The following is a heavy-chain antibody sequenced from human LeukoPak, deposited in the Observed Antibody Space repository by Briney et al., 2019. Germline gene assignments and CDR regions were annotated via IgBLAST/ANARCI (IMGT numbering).Heavy chain of an antibody. CDR1: GFTFTGQY. Sequence: ASVTVSYKTSGFTFTGQYLHWVRQAPGQGLEWMGWIYPESGGTNYAQKFQGRVTMTRDTSSDTAYLELSRLRSDDTAVYYCSGGGAKYDYWGQGTRVTVSS. CDR3: SGGGAKYDY. D-gene: IGHD2-21*01. CDR2: IYPESGGT. J-gene: IGHJ4*02. V-gene: IGHV1-2*02.